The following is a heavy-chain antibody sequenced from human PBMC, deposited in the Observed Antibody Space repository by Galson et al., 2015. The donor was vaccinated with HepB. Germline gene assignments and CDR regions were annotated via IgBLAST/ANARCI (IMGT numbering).Heavy chain of an antibody. J-gene: IGHJ3*02. CDR3: ARPAYYDSSGYTTEPFDI. CDR1: GYSFTSYW. CDR2: IYPGDSDT. D-gene: IGHD3-22*01. V-gene: IGHV5-51*01. Sequence: QSGAEVKKPGESLKISCKGSGYSFTSYWIGWVRQMPGKGLEWMGIIYPGDSDTRYSPSFQGQVTISADKSISTAYLQWSSLKASDTAMYYCARPAYYDSSGYTTEPFDIWGQGTMVTVSS.